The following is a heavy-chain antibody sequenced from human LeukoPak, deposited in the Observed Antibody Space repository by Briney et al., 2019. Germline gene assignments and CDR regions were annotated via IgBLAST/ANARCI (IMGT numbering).Heavy chain of an antibody. CDR3: ASGAGLNHYYDSSGYYYENY. Sequence: PGGSLRLSCAASGFTFSSYSMNWVRQAPGKGLEWVSSISSSSSYIYDADSVKGRFTISRDNAKNSLYLQMNSLRAEDTAVYYCASGAGLNHYYDSSGYYYENYWGQGTLVTVSS. J-gene: IGHJ4*02. CDR1: GFTFSSYS. CDR2: ISSSSSYI. D-gene: IGHD3-22*01. V-gene: IGHV3-21*01.